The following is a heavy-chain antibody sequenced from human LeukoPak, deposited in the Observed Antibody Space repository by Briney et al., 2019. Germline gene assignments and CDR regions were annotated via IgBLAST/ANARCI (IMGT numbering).Heavy chain of an antibody. CDR1: GFTLTNYD. J-gene: IGHJ4*02. V-gene: IGHV3-23*01. CDR3: AKDAEKRHSGAIAWYFGY. D-gene: IGHD6-25*01. CDR2: VSRGGGAP. Sequence: GGSLRLSCAASGFTLTNYDMSWVRQAPGKGLEWVSLVSRGGGAPYYADSVKGRFTVSRDISSNTVYLQMNSLRAEDTAIYFCAKDAEKRHSGAIAWYFGYWGQGTLVTVSS.